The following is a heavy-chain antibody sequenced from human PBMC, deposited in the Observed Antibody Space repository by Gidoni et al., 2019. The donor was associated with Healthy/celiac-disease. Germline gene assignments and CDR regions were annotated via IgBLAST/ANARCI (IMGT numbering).Heavy chain of an antibody. CDR2: ISYDGSNK. D-gene: IGHD3-22*01. CDR3: AKLQTAYYYDSSGYYYDAFDI. Sequence: QVQLVESGGGVVQPGRSLRLSCAASGFTFSSYGMHWVRQAPGKGLEWVAVISYDGSNKYYADSVKGRFTISRDNSKNTLYLQMNSLRAEDTAVYYCAKLQTAYYYDSSGYYYDAFDIWGQGTMVTVSS. J-gene: IGHJ3*02. CDR1: GFTFSSYG. V-gene: IGHV3-30*18.